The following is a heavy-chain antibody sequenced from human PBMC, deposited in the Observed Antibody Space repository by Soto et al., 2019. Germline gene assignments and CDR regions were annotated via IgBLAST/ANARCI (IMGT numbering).Heavy chain of an antibody. CDR2: INSDGSST. CDR1: GFTFSSYW. CDR3: ARDLTPYYDFWSGYFSGEPWFDP. V-gene: IGHV3-74*01. Sequence: PGGSLILSCAASGFTFSSYWMHWVRQAPGKGLVWVSRINSDGSSTSYADSVKGRFTISRDNAKNTLYLQMNSLRAEDTAVYYCARDLTPYYDFWSGYFSGEPWFDPWGQGTLVTVSS. J-gene: IGHJ5*02. D-gene: IGHD3-3*01.